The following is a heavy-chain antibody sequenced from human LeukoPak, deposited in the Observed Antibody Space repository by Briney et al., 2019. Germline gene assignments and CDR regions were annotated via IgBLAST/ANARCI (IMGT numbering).Heavy chain of an antibody. D-gene: IGHD3-22*01. CDR2: IYYSGST. V-gene: IGHV4-39*01. Sequence: SETLSLTCTVSGGSISSSSYYWGWLRQPPGKGLEWIGSIYYSGSTYYSPSLKSRVTISVDTSKNQFSLKLSSVTAADTAVYYCARHTCDSSGYYLYYFDYWGQGTLVTVSS. CDR3: ARHTCDSSGYYLYYFDY. J-gene: IGHJ4*02. CDR1: GGSISSSSYY.